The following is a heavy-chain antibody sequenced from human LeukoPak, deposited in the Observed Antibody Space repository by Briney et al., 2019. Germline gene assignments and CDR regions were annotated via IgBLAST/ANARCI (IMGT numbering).Heavy chain of an antibody. D-gene: IGHD2-2*01. CDR1: GFTVSSNY. J-gene: IGHJ4*02. CDR2: IYSGGST. Sequence: GGSLRLSCAASGFTVSSNYMSWVRQAPGKGLEWVSVIYSGGSTYYADSVKGRFTISRDHSKNTLYLQMNSLRAEDTAVYYCAKDPGVVPAAFDYWGQGTLVTVSS. V-gene: IGHV3-66*01. CDR3: AKDPGVVPAAFDY.